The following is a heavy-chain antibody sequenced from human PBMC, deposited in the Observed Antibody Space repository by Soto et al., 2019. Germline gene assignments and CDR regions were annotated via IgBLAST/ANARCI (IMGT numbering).Heavy chain of an antibody. J-gene: IGHJ6*04. CDR3: ARSVGFLEWSMDV. CDR1: GGSISSYY. V-gene: IGHV4-59*01. CDR2: IYYSGST. D-gene: IGHD3-3*01. Sequence: QVQLQESGPGLVKPSETLSLTCTVSGGSISSYYWSWIRQPPGKGLEWIGYIYYSGSTNYNPSLKSRVTISVDTSKNQFSLKLSSVTAADTDVYYCARSVGFLEWSMDVWGKGTTVTVSS.